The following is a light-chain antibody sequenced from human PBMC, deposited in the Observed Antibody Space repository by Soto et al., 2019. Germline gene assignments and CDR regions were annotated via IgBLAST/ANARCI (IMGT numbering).Light chain of an antibody. CDR2: DAS. V-gene: IGKV3-11*01. Sequence: EIVLTQSPATLSLSPGERATLSCRASQSVSSYLAWYQQKPGQAPRLLIYDASNRATGIPARFSGSGSGTDFTLTISSLEPEDFAVYYCQQRSFLPLTFGGGTKVEI. J-gene: IGKJ4*01. CDR1: QSVSSY. CDR3: QQRSFLPLT.